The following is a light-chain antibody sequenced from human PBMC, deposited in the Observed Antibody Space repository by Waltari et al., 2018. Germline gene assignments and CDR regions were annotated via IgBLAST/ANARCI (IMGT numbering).Light chain of an antibody. CDR1: SRDIGNFYL. J-gene: IGLJ3*02. CDR2: EVR. Sequence: QSALTQPASVSGSPGQSITISCTGTSRDIGNFYLVSWYQHHPDKAPKLTIYEVRKRPSGVSGRFSGSKSGYTASLTISGLQAEDEATYYCCAYAGSTTLLCGGGTKLTVL. CDR3: CAYAGSTTLL. V-gene: IGLV2-23*02.